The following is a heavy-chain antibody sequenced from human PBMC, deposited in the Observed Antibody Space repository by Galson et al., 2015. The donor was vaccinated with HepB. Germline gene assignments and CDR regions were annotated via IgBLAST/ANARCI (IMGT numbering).Heavy chain of an antibody. CDR2: IGSDGSST. Sequence: LRLSCAASGFTFSSYWMHWVRQAPGKGPVWVSRIGSDGSSTSYADSVKGRFTTSRDNAKNTLYLQMNSLRAEDTAVYYCAKLIHFPGIGVDSWGQGTLVTVSS. V-gene: IGHV3-74*01. D-gene: IGHD2-8*01. CDR3: AKLIHFPGIGVDS. CDR1: GFTFSSYW. J-gene: IGHJ4*02.